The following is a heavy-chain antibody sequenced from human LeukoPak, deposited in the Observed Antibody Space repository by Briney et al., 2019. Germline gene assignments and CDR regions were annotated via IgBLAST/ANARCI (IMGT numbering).Heavy chain of an antibody. CDR2: ISYDGSSK. V-gene: IGHV3-30*18. J-gene: IGHJ4*02. CDR3: AKASTYYYDSSGYYYGY. D-gene: IGHD3-22*01. Sequence: GRSLRLSCAASAFAFSSYGMHWVRQAPGKGLEWVAFISYDGSSKYYADSVKGRFTISRDNSKNTLYLQMNRLRAEDTAIYYCAKASTYYYDSSGYYYGYWGQGTLVTVSS. CDR1: AFAFSSYG.